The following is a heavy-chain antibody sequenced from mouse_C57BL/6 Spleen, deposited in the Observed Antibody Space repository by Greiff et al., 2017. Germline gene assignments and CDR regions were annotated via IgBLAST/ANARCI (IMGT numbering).Heavy chain of an antibody. V-gene: IGHV1-82*01. J-gene: IGHJ3*01. CDR2: IYPGDGDT. CDR1: GYAFSSSW. D-gene: IGHD2-1*01. Sequence: VQLQQSGPELVKPGASVKISCKASGYAFSSSWMNWVKQRPGKGLEWIGRIYPGDGDTNYNGKFKGKATLTADKSSSTAYMQLSSLTSEDSAVYFCARPYGNYVGFAYWGQGTLVTVSA. CDR3: ARPYGNYVGFAY.